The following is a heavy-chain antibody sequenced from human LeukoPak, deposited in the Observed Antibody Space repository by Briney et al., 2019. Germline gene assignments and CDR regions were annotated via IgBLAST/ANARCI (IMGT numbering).Heavy chain of an antibody. CDR1: GGSISSYY. D-gene: IGHD1-26*01. CDR2: IYTSGST. V-gene: IGHV4-4*07. CDR3: ARVRAGEYYYYYGMDV. Sequence: SETLSLTCTVSGGSISSYYWSWIRQPAGKGLEWIGRIYTSGSTNYNPSLKSRVTMSVDTSKNQFSLELSSVTAADTAVYYCARVRAGEYYYYYGMDVWGQGTTVTVSS. J-gene: IGHJ6*02.